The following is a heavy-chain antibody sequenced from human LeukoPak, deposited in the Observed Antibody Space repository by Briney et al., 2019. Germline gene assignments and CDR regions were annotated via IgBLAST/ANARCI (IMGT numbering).Heavy chain of an antibody. V-gene: IGHV4-39*01. J-gene: IGHJ4*02. CDR3: ARHRSGWLQSSFDY. D-gene: IGHD5-24*01. Sequence: SETLSLTCTVSGDFISSSSSYWGWIRQPPGKGLEWIGSIYYSGSNFDNPALKSRVTISVDTSKNQFSLKLSSVTAADTAVYYCARHRSGWLQSSFDYWGQGTLVTVSS. CDR2: IYYSGSN. CDR1: GDFISSSSSY.